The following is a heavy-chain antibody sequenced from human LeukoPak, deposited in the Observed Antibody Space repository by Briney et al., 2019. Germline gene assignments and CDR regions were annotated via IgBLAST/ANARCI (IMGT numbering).Heavy chain of an antibody. V-gene: IGHV4-34*01. CDR1: GGSFSGYY. J-gene: IGHJ5*02. CDR2: INHSGST. Sequence: SETLSLTCAVYGGSFSGYYWSWTRQPPGKGLEWIGEINHSGSTNYNPSLTSRVTISVDTSKNQFSLKLSSVTAADTAVYYCARAFVLLWFGPSPNWFDPWGQGTLVTVSS. CDR3: ARAFVLLWFGPSPNWFDP. D-gene: IGHD3-10*01.